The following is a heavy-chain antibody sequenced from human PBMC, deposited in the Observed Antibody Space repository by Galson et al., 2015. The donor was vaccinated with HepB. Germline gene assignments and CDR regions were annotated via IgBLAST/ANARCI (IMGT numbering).Heavy chain of an antibody. V-gene: IGHV3-53*04. D-gene: IGHD6-19*01. Sequence: SLRLSCAASGFTVSSNYMSWVRQAPGKGLEWVSVIYSGGSTYYADSVKGRFTISRHNSKNTLYLQMNSLRAEDTAVYYCARLKVADYYYGMDVWGQGTTVTVSS. CDR3: ARLKVADYYYGMDV. CDR2: IYSGGST. CDR1: GFTVSSNY. J-gene: IGHJ6*02.